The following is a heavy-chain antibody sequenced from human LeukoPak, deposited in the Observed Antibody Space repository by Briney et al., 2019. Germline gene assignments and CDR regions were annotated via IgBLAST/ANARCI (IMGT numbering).Heavy chain of an antibody. D-gene: IGHD5-24*01. V-gene: IGHV1-69*06. J-gene: IGHJ5*02. Sequence: ASVKVSFKASGYPFTNYYMHWVRPAPGQGLEWVGGIIPIFGTANYAQKFQGRVTITADKSTSTAYMELSSLRSEDTAVYYCARDNSVRDEAWWFNPWGQGTLVTVSS. CDR2: IIPIFGTA. CDR3: ARDNSVRDEAWWFNP. CDR1: GYPFTNYY.